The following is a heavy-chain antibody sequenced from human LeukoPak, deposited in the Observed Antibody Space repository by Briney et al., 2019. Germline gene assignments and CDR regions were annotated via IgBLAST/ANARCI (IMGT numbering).Heavy chain of an antibody. CDR2: IWYDGSNK. CDR3: ASDNSSS. D-gene: IGHD6-13*01. V-gene: IGHV3-33*01. Sequence: GGSLRLSCAASRFTFSSYGMHWVRQGPGKGLEWVAVIWYDGSNKDYADSVKGRFTISRDNSKNTLYLQMNSLRVEDTAVYYCASDNSSSWGQGTLVTVSS. J-gene: IGHJ4*02. CDR1: RFTFSSYG.